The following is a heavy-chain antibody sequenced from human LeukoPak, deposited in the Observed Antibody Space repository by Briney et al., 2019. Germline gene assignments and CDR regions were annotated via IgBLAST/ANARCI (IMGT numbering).Heavy chain of an antibody. D-gene: IGHD4-17*01. J-gene: IGHJ6*02. CDR2: INHSGST. Sequence: HPSETLSLTCAVYGGSFSGYYWSWIRQPPGKGLEWIGEINHSGSTNYNPSLKSRVTISVDTSKNQFSLKLSSVTAADTAVYYCASHKRLRRRDYYYYYGMDVWGQGTTVTVSS. CDR1: GGSFSGYY. CDR3: ASHKRLRRRDYYYYYGMDV. V-gene: IGHV4-34*01.